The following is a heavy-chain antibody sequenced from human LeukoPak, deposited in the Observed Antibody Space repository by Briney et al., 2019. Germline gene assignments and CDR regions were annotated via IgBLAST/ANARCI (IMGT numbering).Heavy chain of an antibody. D-gene: IGHD6-13*01. J-gene: IGHJ4*02. CDR1: GYTFTGYY. Sequence: ASVKVSCKASGYTFTGYYMHWVRQAPGQGLEWMGWINPNSGGTNYAQKFQGRVTMTRDTSISTAYMGLSRLRSDDTAVYYCAREDGSSWPNFDYWGQGTLVTVSS. V-gene: IGHV1-2*02. CDR3: AREDGSSWPNFDY. CDR2: INPNSGGT.